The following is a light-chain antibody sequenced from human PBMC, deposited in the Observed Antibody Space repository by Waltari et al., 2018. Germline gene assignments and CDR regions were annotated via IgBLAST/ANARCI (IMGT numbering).Light chain of an antibody. CDR2: EVS. Sequence: QSALTQPASVSGSPGQSITISCTGTSSDVGSYNLVSWYQQHPGKAPKLMIYEVSKRPPAVSNRFSGSKSGNTASLTISGLQAEDEADYYCCSYAGSSSWVFGGGTKLTVL. V-gene: IGLV2-23*02. CDR1: SSDVGSYNL. J-gene: IGLJ3*02. CDR3: CSYAGSSSWV.